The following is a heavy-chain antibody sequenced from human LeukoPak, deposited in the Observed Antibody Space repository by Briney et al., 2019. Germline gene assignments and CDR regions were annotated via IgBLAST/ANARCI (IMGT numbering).Heavy chain of an antibody. Sequence: GGSLRLSCAASGFTFSSYWMSWVRHAPGKGLEWGANIKQDGSEKYYVDSVKGRFTISRDNAKNSLYLQMNSLRAEDTAVYYCARRTYYDFWSGYPFDYWGQGTLVTVSS. J-gene: IGHJ4*02. D-gene: IGHD3-3*01. CDR3: ARRTYYDFWSGYPFDY. CDR2: IKQDGSEK. CDR1: GFTFSSYW. V-gene: IGHV3-7*01.